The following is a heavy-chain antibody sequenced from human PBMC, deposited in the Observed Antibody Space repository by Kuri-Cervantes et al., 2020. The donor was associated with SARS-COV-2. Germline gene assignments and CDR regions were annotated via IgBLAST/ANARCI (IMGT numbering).Heavy chain of an antibody. Sequence: GGSLRLSCVASEFNFRYYGIHWVRQAPGKGLEWVAATSADRTKEYYLDSVKGRFAISRDNSKNTVYLQINSLRAEDTAVYYCARDSDTTGYYWHFDLWGRGTLVTVSS. CDR3: ARDSDTTGYYWHFDL. J-gene: IGHJ2*01. CDR2: TSADRTKE. CDR1: EFNFRYYG. V-gene: IGHV3-33*05. D-gene: IGHD3-22*01.